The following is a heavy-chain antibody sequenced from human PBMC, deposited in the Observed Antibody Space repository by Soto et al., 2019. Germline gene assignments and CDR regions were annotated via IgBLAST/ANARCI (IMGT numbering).Heavy chain of an antibody. V-gene: IGHV4-59*01. D-gene: IGHD5-18*01. J-gene: IGHJ4*02. CDR3: AREGDTAMVS. CDR1: GGSISSYY. Sequence: TSETLSLTCIVSGGSISSYYWSWIRQPPGKGLEWIGYIYYSGSTNYNPSLKSRVTISVDTSKNQFSLKLSSVTAADTAVYYCAREGDTAMVSWGQGTLVTVS. CDR2: IYYSGST.